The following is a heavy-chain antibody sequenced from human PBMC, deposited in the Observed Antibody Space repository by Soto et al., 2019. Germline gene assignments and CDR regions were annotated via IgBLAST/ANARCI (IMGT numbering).Heavy chain of an antibody. D-gene: IGHD3-9*01. Sequence: SETLSLTCAVYGGSFSGYYWSWIRQPPGKGLEWIGEINHSGSTNYNPSLKSRVTISVDTSKNQFSLKLSSVTAADTAVYYCARVGIEVTGYYISPPYYYYYMDVWGKGTTVTVS. CDR3: ARVGIEVTGYYISPPYYYYYMDV. CDR1: GGSFSGYY. V-gene: IGHV4-34*01. J-gene: IGHJ6*03. CDR2: INHSGST.